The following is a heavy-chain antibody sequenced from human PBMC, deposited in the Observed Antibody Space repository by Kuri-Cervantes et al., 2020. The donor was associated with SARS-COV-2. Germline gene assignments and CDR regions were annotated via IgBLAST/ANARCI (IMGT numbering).Heavy chain of an antibody. Sequence: SETLSLTCTVSGGSISSYYWSWIRQPPGKGLEWIGYIYYSGSTNYNPSLKSRVTISVDTSKNQFSLKLSSVTAADTAVYYCARGLSLIRGVIIRRGNWFDPWGQGTQVTVSS. J-gene: IGHJ5*02. V-gene: IGHV4-59*12. CDR2: IYYSGST. CDR3: ARGLSLIRGVIIRRGNWFDP. CDR1: GGSISSYY. D-gene: IGHD3-10*01.